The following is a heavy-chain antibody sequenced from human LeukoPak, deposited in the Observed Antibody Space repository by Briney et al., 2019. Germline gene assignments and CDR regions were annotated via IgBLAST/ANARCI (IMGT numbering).Heavy chain of an antibody. V-gene: IGHV4-34*01. CDR2: INHSGST. CDR1: GGSFSGYY. J-gene: IGHJ4*02. D-gene: IGHD6-19*01. Sequence: SETLSLTCAAYGGSFSGYYWSWLRQPPGKRLEWIGEINHSGSTNYNPSLKSRVTISVDTSKNQFSLKLSSVTAADTAVYYCASLTAVAGPVPLSGVDYWGQGTLVTVSS. CDR3: ASLTAVAGPVPLSGVDY.